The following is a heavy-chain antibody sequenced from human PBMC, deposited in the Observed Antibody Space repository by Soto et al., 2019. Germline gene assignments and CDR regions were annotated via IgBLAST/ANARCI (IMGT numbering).Heavy chain of an antibody. CDR2: IYYSGST. CDR3: APEYNYDSGGIGFDS. D-gene: IGHD3-22*01. V-gene: IGHV4-31*03. J-gene: IGHJ4*02. Sequence: SETLSLTCTVSGGSISSGGYYWSWIRQHPGKGLEWIGYIYYSGSTYYNPSLKSRVTISVDTSKNQFYLKLRSVTAADTAVYYCAPEYNYDSGGIGFDSWGQGTLVTVSS. CDR1: GGSISSGGYY.